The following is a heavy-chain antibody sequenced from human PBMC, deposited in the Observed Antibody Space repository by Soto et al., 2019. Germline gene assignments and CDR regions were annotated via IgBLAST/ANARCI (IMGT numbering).Heavy chain of an antibody. CDR1: GGTFSSYT. CDR2: IIPILGIA. D-gene: IGHD3-10*01. CDR3: ARVGTSGRVCCAFDI. J-gene: IGHJ3*02. V-gene: IGHV1-69*02. Sequence: QVQLVQSGAEVKKPESSVKVSCKASGGTFSSYTISWVRQAPGQGLEWMGRIIPILGIANYAQKFQGRVTITADKSTSTAYMELSSLRSEDTAVYYCARVGTSGRVCCAFDIWGQGTMVTVSS.